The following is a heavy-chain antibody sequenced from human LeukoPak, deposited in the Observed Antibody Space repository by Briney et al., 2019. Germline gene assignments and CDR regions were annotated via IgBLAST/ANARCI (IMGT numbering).Heavy chain of an antibody. CDR1: GFTFSSYG. CDR3: ARVRVTTVTTGPFDY. Sequence: QSGGSLRLSCAASGFTFSSYGMHWVRQAPGKGLEWVAVIWYDGSNKYYADSVKGRFTISRDNSKNTLYLQMNSLRAEDTAVYYRARVRVTTVTTGPFDYWGQGTLVTVSS. J-gene: IGHJ4*02. V-gene: IGHV3-33*01. D-gene: IGHD4-17*01. CDR2: IWYDGSNK.